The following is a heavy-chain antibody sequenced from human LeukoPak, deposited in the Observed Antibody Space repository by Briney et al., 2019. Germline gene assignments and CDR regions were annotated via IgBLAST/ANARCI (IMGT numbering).Heavy chain of an antibody. D-gene: IGHD3-10*01. V-gene: IGHV4-4*02. J-gene: IGHJ6*02. CDR2: IYHSGST. CDR3: ARSGFGEWTGNYYYYYGMDV. CDR1: GGSISSSNW. Sequence: SGTLSLTCAVSGGSISSSNWWSWVRQPPGKGLEWIGEIYHSGSTNYNLSLKSRVTISVDKSKNQFSLKLSSVTAADTAVYYCARSGFGEWTGNYYYYYGMDVWGQGTTVTVSS.